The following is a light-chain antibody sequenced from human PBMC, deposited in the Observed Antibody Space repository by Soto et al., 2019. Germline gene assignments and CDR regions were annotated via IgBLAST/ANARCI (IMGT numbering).Light chain of an antibody. Sequence: ETLLTQSPATLSASPGERVTLSCRATQSVTSNLAWYQQKPGQAPRLLIYGASTRATGIPARFSGRGSGTEFTLTITSLQSEDFAVYYCQQYNDWLWTFGRGSKVDIK. CDR2: GAS. V-gene: IGKV3-15*01. CDR3: QQYNDWLWT. CDR1: QSVTSN. J-gene: IGKJ1*01.